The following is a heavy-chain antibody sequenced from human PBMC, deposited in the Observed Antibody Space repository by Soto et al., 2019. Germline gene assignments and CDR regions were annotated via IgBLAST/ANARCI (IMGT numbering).Heavy chain of an antibody. CDR2: INHSGST. CDR1: GGSFSGYY. V-gene: IGHV4-34*01. J-gene: IGHJ4*02. Sequence: SETLSLTCAVYGGSFSGYYWSWIRQPPGKGLEWIGEINHSGSTNYNPSLKSRVTISVDTSKNQLSLKLSSVTAADTAVYYCARRGRGPNYYDSSGYHRYFDYWGQGTLVTVSS. CDR3: ARRGRGPNYYDSSGYHRYFDY. D-gene: IGHD3-22*01.